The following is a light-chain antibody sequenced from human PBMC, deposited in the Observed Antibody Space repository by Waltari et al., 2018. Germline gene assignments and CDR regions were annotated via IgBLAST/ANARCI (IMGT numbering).Light chain of an antibody. CDR1: SDIYVRTDK. V-gene: IGLV5-45*01. CDR2: HRSDSDI. J-gene: IGLJ3*02. CDR3: MILHNNAVV. Sequence: QAVLTQPAFLSASPGASASLTRTLRSDIYVRTDKICWYQQRPGSSPQFLLRHRSDSDIKQGPGVPRRFSRSKDASANAGILLISGLQSEDEADYYCMILHNNAVVFGGGTKPPVL.